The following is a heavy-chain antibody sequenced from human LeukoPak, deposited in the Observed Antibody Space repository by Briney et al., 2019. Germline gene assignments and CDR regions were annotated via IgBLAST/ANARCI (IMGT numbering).Heavy chain of an antibody. Sequence: GGSLRLSCAASGFTFSSYGMHWVRQAPGKGLEWVAVIWYDGSNKYYADSVKGRFTISRDNSKNTLYLQMNSLRAEDTAVYYCARDGTYGSGSYYNQAPKFDYWGQGTLVTVSS. CDR1: GFTFSSYG. J-gene: IGHJ4*02. CDR2: IWYDGSNK. D-gene: IGHD3-10*01. CDR3: ARDGTYGSGSYYNQAPKFDY. V-gene: IGHV3-33*01.